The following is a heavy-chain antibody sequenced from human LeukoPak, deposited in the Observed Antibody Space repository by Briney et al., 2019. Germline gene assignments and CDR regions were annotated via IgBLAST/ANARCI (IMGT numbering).Heavy chain of an antibody. CDR2: ISGSGSST. V-gene: IGHV3-23*01. D-gene: IGHD1-26*01. CDR3: AKSSGSWTEFDY. CDR1: GFTFSSYA. Sequence: GGSLRLSCAASGFTFSSYAMSWVRQAPGKGLEWVSAISGSGSSTYYADSVKGRFTISRDNSKNTLYLQMNSLRAEDTAVYYCAKSSGSWTEFDYWGQGTLVTVSS. J-gene: IGHJ4*02.